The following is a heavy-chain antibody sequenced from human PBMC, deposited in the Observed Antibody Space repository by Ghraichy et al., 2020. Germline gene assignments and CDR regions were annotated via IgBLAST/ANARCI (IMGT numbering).Heavy chain of an antibody. CDR1: GYTFTSYD. D-gene: IGHD7-27*01. J-gene: IGHJ4*02. Sequence: ASVKVSCKASGYTFTSYDINWVRQATGQGLEWMGWMNPNSANTGYAQKFQGRVTMTRTTSTSTAYMELSSLRSEDTAVYYCVRTPPNWGFDYWGQGTLVTVSS. CDR2: MNPNSANT. CDR3: VRTPPNWGFDY. V-gene: IGHV1-8*01.